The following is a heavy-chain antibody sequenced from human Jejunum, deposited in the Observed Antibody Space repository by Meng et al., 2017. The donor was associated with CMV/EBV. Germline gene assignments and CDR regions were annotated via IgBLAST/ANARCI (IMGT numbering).Heavy chain of an antibody. CDR3: ARAEGDIVVVPAARPWRKAFDY. CDR1: YH. D-gene: IGHD2-2*01. V-gene: IGHV4-59*01. Sequence: YHWSWIRQPPGKGLERIGYIYYSGSTNCNPSLKSRITISVDASKNQFSLKLSSVTAADTAVYYWARAEGDIVVVPAARPWRKAFDYWGQGTLVTVSS. CDR2: IYYSGST. J-gene: IGHJ4*02.